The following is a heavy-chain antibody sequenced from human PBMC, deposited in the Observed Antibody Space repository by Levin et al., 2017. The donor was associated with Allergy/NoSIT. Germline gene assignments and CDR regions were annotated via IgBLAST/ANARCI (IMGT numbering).Heavy chain of an antibody. D-gene: IGHD3-3*01. V-gene: IGHV3-21*01. CDR2: ISGSSSYI. J-gene: IGHJ4*02. Sequence: GASVKVSCAASGFTFSSYSMNWVRQAPGKGLEWVSSISGSSSYIYYADSVKGRFTISRDNAKNSLYLQMNSLRAEDTAVYYCASWPDGVVISDFWGQGTLVTVSS. CDR3: ASWPDGVVISDF. CDR1: GFTFSSYS.